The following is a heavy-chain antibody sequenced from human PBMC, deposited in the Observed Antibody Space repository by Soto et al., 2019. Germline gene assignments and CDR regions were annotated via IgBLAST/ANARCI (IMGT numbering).Heavy chain of an antibody. J-gene: IGHJ4*02. D-gene: IGHD5-12*01. CDR3: AAAPVVDIVATIRVFDY. CDR1: GYTLTELS. Sequence: ASVKVSCKASGYTLTELSMHWVRQAPGKGLEWMGGFDPEDGETIYAQKFQGRVTMTEDTSTDTAYMELSSLRSEDTAVYYCAAAPVVDIVATIRVFDYWGQGTMVTVSS. CDR2: FDPEDGET. V-gene: IGHV1-24*01.